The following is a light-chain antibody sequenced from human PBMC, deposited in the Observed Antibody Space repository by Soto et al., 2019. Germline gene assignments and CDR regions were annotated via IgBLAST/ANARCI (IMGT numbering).Light chain of an antibody. CDR1: QSVSDN. CDR2: GAS. CDR3: QQYNNWTIT. J-gene: IGKJ4*01. V-gene: IGKV3-15*01. Sequence: EIVISQSPVTLSVSPGERAPLSCRASQSVSDNLAWYQQKPGQAPRIVIYGASTRVTGIPATFSGSGSGTEFTLTISSLQSEDFAVYYCQQYNNWTITFGGGTKVDIK.